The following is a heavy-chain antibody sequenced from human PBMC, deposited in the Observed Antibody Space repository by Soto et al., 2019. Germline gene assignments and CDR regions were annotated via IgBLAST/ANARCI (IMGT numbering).Heavy chain of an antibody. V-gene: IGHV2-5*02. J-gene: IGHJ4*02. Sequence: QITLKESGPTLVKPTQNVTLTCAFSVFSISNTGLGVGWIRQPPGKALQGLTLIYWDDDQRYSPSLKGIRTIAKDTSKNQVVLTMTNMDPVDTATCYCPHYCSSDSCYFPRTFDYRGQGALVPVSS. CDR1: VFSISNTGLG. CDR2: IYWDDDQ. CDR3: PHYCSSDSCYFPRTFDY. D-gene: IGHD2-2*01.